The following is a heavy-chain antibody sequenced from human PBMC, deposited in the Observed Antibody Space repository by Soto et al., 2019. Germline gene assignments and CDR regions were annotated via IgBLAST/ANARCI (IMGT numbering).Heavy chain of an antibody. D-gene: IGHD3-10*01. J-gene: IGHJ4*02. CDR2: IDPKNGGT. CDR3: GRDDYGIFPY. Sequence: ASVKVSCKASGYSISAYYIHWVRQAPGQGLEWMGWIDPKNGGTVSAQKFQGRLTVTRDTSISTVYMDLSGLTSDDTALYYCGRDDYGIFPYWGQGSLVTVSS. CDR1: GYSISAYY. V-gene: IGHV1-2*02.